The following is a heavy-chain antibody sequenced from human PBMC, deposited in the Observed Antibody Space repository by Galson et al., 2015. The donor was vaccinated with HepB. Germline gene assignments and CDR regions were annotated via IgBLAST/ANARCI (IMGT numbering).Heavy chain of an antibody. CDR2: IDWDDDK. Sequence: PALVKPTQTLTLTCTLSGPSLTTHGICVSWIRQPPGKALEWLARIDWDDDKYYNTSLKTRLTISRDTSKNQVVLTMTYMDPVDTATYFCARSDRSYDSLAYPHPYPFGYWGQGTLVTVSS. CDR3: ARSDRSYDSLAYPHPYPFGY. CDR1: GPSLTTHGIC. J-gene: IGHJ4*02. D-gene: IGHD3-22*01. V-gene: IGHV2-70*11.